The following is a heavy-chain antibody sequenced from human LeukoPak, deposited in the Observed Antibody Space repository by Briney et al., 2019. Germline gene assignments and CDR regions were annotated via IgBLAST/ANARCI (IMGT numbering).Heavy chain of an antibody. J-gene: IGHJ4*02. V-gene: IGHV3-64D*09. CDR2: ISSNGCST. D-gene: IGHD1-26*01. Sequence: GGSLRLSCSASGFTFSSYAMHWVRQAPGKGLEYVSAISSNGCSTYYADSVKGRFTISRDNSKNTLYLQMSSLRAEDTAVYYCVKVRSGSYSPYYFDYWGQGTLVTVSS. CDR3: VKVRSGSYSPYYFDY. CDR1: GFTFSSYA.